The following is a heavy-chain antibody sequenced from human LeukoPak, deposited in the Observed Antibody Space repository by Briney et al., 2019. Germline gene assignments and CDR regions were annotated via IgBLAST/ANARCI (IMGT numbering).Heavy chain of an antibody. CDR3: ARSDYSGYCDY. CDR1: GGSVNNNAYY. J-gene: IGHJ4*02. D-gene: IGHD4-11*01. CDR2: FDYSGIT. Sequence: PSETLSLTCTVSGGSVNNNAYYWGWVRQPPGKGLEYIGRFDYSGITYYNSSLRSRVTISVNTSNNQFSLKLSSVTAADTAVYFCARSDYSGYCDYWGQGTLVSASS. V-gene: IGHV4-39*01.